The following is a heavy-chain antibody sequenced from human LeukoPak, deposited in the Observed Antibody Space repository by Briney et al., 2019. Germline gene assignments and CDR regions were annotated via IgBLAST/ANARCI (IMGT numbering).Heavy chain of an antibody. J-gene: IGHJ3*02. CDR1: GYTFNNYN. V-gene: IGHV7-4-1*02. Sequence: ASVKVSCKASGYTFNNYNINWVRQAPGQGLEWMGWINTKTGNPTYAQDFTGRFAFSLDTSVSTAYLQINNLKAEDTAVYYCARDLSHFDVFDKWGLGTMVTVSS. CDR2: INTKTGNP. CDR3: ARDLSHFDVFDK.